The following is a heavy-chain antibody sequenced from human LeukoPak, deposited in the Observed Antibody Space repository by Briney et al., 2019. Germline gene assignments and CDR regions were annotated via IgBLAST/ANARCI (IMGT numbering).Heavy chain of an antibody. CDR3: ASLDYGDYYNWFDP. D-gene: IGHD4-17*01. CDR1: GGSFSGYY. CDR2: INHSGST. J-gene: IGHJ5*02. Sequence: SETLSLTCAVYGGSFSGYYWSWIRQPPGKGLEWIGEINHSGSTNYNPSLKSRVTISVDTSKNQFSLKLSSLTAADTAVYYCASLDYGDYYNWFDPWGRGTLVTVSS. V-gene: IGHV4-34*01.